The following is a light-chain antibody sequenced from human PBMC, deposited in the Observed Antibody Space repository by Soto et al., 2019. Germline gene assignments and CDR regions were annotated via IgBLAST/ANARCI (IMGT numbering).Light chain of an antibody. V-gene: IGKV3-15*01. J-gene: IGKJ5*01. CDR1: QSVPTN. CDR3: PQYNNWPLS. Sequence: IVLKQSPGTLCMSPGERDTLYCRASQSVPTNFAWYQQKSGQSPRLLIYDVSTRATGVPARFSGTGSETDFTLTMNSLQSEEFAVYSCPQYNNWPLSFGQGTRLEIK. CDR2: DVS.